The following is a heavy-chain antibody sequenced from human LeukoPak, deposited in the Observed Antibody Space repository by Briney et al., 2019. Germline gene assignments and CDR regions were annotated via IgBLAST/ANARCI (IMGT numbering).Heavy chain of an antibody. D-gene: IGHD5-24*01. J-gene: IGHJ4*02. CDR1: GYNFISSG. CDR2: INPSGGST. CDR3: ARAGDGYDY. Sequence: GASVKVSCKASGYNFISSGVTWVRQAPGQGLEWMGIINPSGGSTSYAQKFQGRVTMTRDTSTSTVYMELSSLRSEDTAVYYCARAGDGYDYWGQGTLVTVSS. V-gene: IGHV1-46*01.